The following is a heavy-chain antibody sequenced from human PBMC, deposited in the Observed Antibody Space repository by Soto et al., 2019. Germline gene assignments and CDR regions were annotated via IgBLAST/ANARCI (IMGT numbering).Heavy chain of an antibody. CDR2: IYLTGNA. V-gene: IGHV4-39*01. CDR3: ARDYFDSGDYTTNWFDP. D-gene: IGHD3-22*01. Sequence: PSETLSLTCSVSGDSISNSRFYWAWIRQSPGEGLEWIGSIYLTGNAYYNPSLKSRVTIFVDTSKNQFSLKLTSVTAADTALYYCARDYFDSGDYTTNWFDPWGQGALVT. J-gene: IGHJ5*02. CDR1: GDSISNSRFY.